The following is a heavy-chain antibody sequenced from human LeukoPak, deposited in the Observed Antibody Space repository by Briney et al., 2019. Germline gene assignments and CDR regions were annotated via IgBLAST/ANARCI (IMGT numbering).Heavy chain of an antibody. D-gene: IGHD3-10*01. CDR3: AKVAKYYSGSETYYFFEH. V-gene: IGHV3-7*01. Sequence: GGSLRLSYAASGFTFTTYWMSWVRQAPGKGLEWVANIKQDGTEKYYVDSVKGRFTISRDNAKNSLYLQMNSLRVEDTAVYYCAKVAKYYSGSETYYFFEHWGQGTPVTASS. J-gene: IGHJ4*02. CDR1: GFTFTTYW. CDR2: IKQDGTEK.